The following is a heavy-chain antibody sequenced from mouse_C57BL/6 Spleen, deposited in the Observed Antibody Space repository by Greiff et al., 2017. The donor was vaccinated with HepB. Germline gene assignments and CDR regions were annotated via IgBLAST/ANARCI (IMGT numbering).Heavy chain of an antibody. V-gene: IGHV1-4*01. J-gene: IGHJ2*01. D-gene: IGHD1-1*01. CDR3: ARGGTTVVGDY. Sequence: QVQLQQSGAELARPGASVKMSCKASGYTFTSYTMHWVKQRPGQGLEWIGYINPSSGYTKYNQKFKDKATLTADKSSSTAYMQLSSLTSEDSAVYYCARGGTTVVGDYWGKGTTLTVSS. CDR1: GYTFTSYT. CDR2: INPSSGYT.